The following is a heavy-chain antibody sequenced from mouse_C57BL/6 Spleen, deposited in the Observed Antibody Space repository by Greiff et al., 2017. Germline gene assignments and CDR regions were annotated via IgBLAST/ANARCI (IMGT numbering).Heavy chain of an antibody. CDR2: IHPSDSDT. Sequence: VQLQQPGAELVKPGASVKVSCKASGYTFTSYWMHWVKQRPGQGLEWIGRIHPSDSDTNYNQKFKGKATLTVDKSSSTAYMQLSSLTSEDSAVYYCAIQDGYYDAMDYWGQGTSVTVSS. V-gene: IGHV1-74*01. CDR3: AIQDGYYDAMDY. J-gene: IGHJ4*01. D-gene: IGHD2-3*01. CDR1: GYTFTSYW.